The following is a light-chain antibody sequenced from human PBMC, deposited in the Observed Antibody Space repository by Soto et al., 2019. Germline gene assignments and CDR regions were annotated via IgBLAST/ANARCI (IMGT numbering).Light chain of an antibody. J-gene: IGKJ1*01. Sequence: DIQMTQSPSTLSASVGDRVTITCRASQSISSWLAWYQQKPGKAPKLLIYDASSLESGVPSSFSGSGSGTEFTLTISSLQPDDFATYYCQQYNSYSLRTFGQGTKVEIK. CDR2: DAS. CDR3: QQYNSYSLRT. V-gene: IGKV1-5*01. CDR1: QSISSW.